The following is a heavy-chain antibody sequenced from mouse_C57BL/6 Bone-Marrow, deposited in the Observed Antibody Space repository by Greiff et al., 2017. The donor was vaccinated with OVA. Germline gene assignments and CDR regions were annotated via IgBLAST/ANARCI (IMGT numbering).Heavy chain of an antibody. CDR2: INPSSGYT. V-gene: IGHV1-7*01. D-gene: IGHD3-2*02. CDR1: GYTFTSSW. Sequence: QVQLQQSGAELTKPGASVKMSCKASGYTFTSSWMHWVKQRPGQGLEWIGFINPSSGYTKYNQKFKDKATLTVDKSSSTADMQLSSLTYEDSAVYYCARSGQLRLRMGDWGQGTSVTVAS. J-gene: IGHJ4*01. CDR3: ARSGQLRLRMGD.